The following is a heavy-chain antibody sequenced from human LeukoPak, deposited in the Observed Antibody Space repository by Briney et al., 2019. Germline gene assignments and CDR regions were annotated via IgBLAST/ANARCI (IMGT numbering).Heavy chain of an antibody. V-gene: IGHV3-33*01. D-gene: IGHD5-24*01. CDR1: GFTFSSYG. CDR2: IWYDGSNK. Sequence: PGGSLRLSCAASGFTFSSYGMHWVRQAPGKGLEWVAVIWYDGSNKYYADSVKGRFTISRDNSKNTLYLQMNSLRAEDTAVYYCARSGGYNLNFDYWGQGTLVTVPS. CDR3: ARSGGYNLNFDY. J-gene: IGHJ4*02.